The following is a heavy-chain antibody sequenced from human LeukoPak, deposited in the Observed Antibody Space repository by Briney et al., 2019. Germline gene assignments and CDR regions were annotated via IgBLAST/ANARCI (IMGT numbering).Heavy chain of an antibody. CDR3: ARVFGEVTDDAFDI. CDR2: ISPSGGST. V-gene: IGHV1-46*01. J-gene: IGHJ3*02. D-gene: IGHD2-21*02. CDR1: GYTFTSNY. Sequence: ASVKVSCKAFGYTFTSNYMHWVRQAPGQGPEWMGVISPSGGSTTYAQKFQGRVTLTRDMSTSTDYLELSSLRSEDTAVYYCARVFGEVTDDAFDIWGQGTMVTVSS.